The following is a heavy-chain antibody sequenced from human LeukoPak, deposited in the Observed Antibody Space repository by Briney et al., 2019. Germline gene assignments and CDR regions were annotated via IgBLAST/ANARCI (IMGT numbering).Heavy chain of an antibody. CDR2: INPNSGGT. V-gene: IGHV1-2*04. Sequence: ASVKVSCKASGYTFTGYYMHWVRQAPGQGLEWMGWINPNSGGTNYAQKFQGWVTMTRDTSISTAYMELSRLRSDDTAAYYCARDRSTCSGGSCYSRFDYWGQGTLVTVSS. CDR1: GYTFTGYY. CDR3: ARDRSTCSGGSCYSRFDY. J-gene: IGHJ4*02. D-gene: IGHD2-15*01.